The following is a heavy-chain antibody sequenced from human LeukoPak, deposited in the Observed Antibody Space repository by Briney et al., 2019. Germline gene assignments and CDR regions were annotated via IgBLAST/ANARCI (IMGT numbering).Heavy chain of an antibody. J-gene: IGHJ4*02. D-gene: IGHD3-16*02. Sequence: PGGSLRLSCAASGFTFSSYAMHWVRQAPGKGLEWVAVISYDGSNKYYADSVKGRFTISRDNSKNTLYLQMNSLRAEDTAVYYCARDQDVWGSYRGFFDYWGQGTLVTVSS. CDR2: ISYDGSNK. V-gene: IGHV3-30-3*01. CDR3: ARDQDVWGSYRGFFDY. CDR1: GFTFSSYA.